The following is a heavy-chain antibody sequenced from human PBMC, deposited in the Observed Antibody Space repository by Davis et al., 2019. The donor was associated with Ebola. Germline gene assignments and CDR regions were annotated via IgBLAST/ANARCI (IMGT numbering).Heavy chain of an antibody. J-gene: IGHJ4*02. V-gene: IGHV3-7*01. CDR3: ARDLDY. CDR2: IKQDGSEK. Sequence: GESLKISCAASGFTFSSYWMSWVRQAPGKGLEWVANIKQDGSEKYYVDSVKGRFTISRDNSKNTLYLQMNSLRAEDTAVYYCARDLDYWGQGTLVTVSS. CDR1: GFTFSSYW.